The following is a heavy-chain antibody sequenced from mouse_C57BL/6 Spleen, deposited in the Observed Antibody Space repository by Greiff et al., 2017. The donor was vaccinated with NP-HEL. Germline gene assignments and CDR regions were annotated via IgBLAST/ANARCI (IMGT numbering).Heavy chain of an antibody. CDR1: GYTFTSYT. Sequence: VKLMESGAELARPGASVTMSCKASGYTFTSYTMHWVKQRPGRGLEWIGYINPSSGYPKYNQKFKDKATLTADKSSSTAYMQLSSLTSEDSAVYYCAREANYYGSSWGQGTLVTVSA. V-gene: IGHV1-4*01. D-gene: IGHD1-1*01. CDR2: INPSSGYP. CDR3: AREANYYGSS. J-gene: IGHJ3*01.